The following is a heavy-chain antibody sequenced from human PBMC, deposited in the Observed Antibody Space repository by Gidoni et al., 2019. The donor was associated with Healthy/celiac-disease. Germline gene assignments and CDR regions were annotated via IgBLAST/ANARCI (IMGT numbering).Heavy chain of an antibody. J-gene: IGHJ3*02. CDR2: ISGSGGST. CDR3: AKAQGYRPSDAFDI. V-gene: IGHV3-23*01. Sequence: EVQLLESWGGLVQPVGSLRLSCAASGFTFSSYAMSWVRQAPGKGLGWVSAISGSGGSTYYADSVKGRFTISRDNSKNTLYLQMNSLRAEETAVYYCAKAQGYRPSDAFDIWGQGTMVTVSS. D-gene: IGHD3-16*02. CDR1: GFTFSSYA.